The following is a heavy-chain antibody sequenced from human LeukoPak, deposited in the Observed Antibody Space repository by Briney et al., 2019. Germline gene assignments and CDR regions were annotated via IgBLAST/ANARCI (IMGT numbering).Heavy chain of an antibody. J-gene: IGHJ6*03. CDR2: IIPIFGTT. CDR1: GGTFNSYA. D-gene: IGHD2-8*01. CDR3: ARGPPPSMLGYYYYYMDV. V-gene: IGHV1-69*06. Sequence: SVKVSCKASGGTFNSYAISWVRQAPGQGLEWMGGIIPIFGTTNYARKFRGRVTLTADKSTRTAYMELSSLRSEDTAVYYCARGPPPSMLGYYYYYMDVWGKGTTVTVSS.